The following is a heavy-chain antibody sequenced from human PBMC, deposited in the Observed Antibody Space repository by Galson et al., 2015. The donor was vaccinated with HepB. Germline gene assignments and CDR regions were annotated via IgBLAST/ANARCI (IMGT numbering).Heavy chain of an antibody. CDR1: GGTFSSYA. CDR3: AREPMYNWNHYFDY. V-gene: IGHV1-69*04. J-gene: IGHJ4*02. CDR2: IIPILGIA. D-gene: IGHD1-20*01. Sequence: SVKVSCKASGGTFSSYAISWVRQAPGQGLEWMGRIIPILGIANYAQKFQGRVTITADKSTSTAYMELSSLRSEDTAVYYCAREPMYNWNHYFDYWGQGTLVTVSS.